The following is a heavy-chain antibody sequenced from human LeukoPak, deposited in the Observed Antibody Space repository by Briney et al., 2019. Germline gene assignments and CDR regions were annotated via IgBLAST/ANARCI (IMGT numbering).Heavy chain of an antibody. CDR1: GFTLSSYA. CDR3: AKRYYDFPLDY. Sequence: GGSLRLSCAASGFTLSSYAMSWVRQAPGKGLEWVSSISANGGETHYADSVKGRFTISRDNSKNTLYLQIDNPRVEDTAVYYCAKRYYDFPLDYWGQGTLVTVSS. CDR2: ISANGGET. D-gene: IGHD3-3*01. V-gene: IGHV3-23*01. J-gene: IGHJ4*02.